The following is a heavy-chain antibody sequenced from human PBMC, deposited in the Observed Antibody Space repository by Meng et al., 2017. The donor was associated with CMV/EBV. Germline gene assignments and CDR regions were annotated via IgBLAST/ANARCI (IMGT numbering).Heavy chain of an antibody. V-gene: IGHV3-21*01. D-gene: IGHD5-24*01. CDR1: GFTFDNYA. Sequence: GESLKISCTAAGFTFDNYAMTWVRQSPGKGLEWVSSISSSSSYIYYADSVKGRFTISRDNAKNSLYLQMNSLRAEDTAVYYCARDKRFQGWFDPWGQGTLVTVSS. CDR3: ARDKRFQGWFDP. J-gene: IGHJ5*02. CDR2: ISSSSSYI.